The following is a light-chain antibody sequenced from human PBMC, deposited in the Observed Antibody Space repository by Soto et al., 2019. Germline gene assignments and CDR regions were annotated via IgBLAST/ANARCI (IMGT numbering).Light chain of an antibody. CDR2: QTS. J-gene: IGKJ1*01. Sequence: EIVFTQSPATPSSFPGDRVTLSCRASQYINTRLAWYQHRPGQAPRLLIYQTSLRAAGIPARFSASGSGTDFTLTISDVQPEDFALYYCHQRQSWPRTFGQGTKVDI. CDR3: HQRQSWPRT. CDR1: QYINTR. V-gene: IGKV3-11*01.